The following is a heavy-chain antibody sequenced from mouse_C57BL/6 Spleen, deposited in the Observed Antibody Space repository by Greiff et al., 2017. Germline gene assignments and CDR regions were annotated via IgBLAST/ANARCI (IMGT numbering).Heavy chain of an antibody. CDR2: ISNLAYSI. D-gene: IGHD1-1*02. CDR3: ARRASYGDWDFDV. J-gene: IGHJ1*03. Sequence: EVKLVESGGGLVQPGGSLKLSCAASGFTFSDYGMAWVRQAPRKGPEWVAFISNLAYSIDYADTVTGRFTISRENAKNTLYLERSSLRTEDTAMYYCARRASYGDWDFDVWGTGTTVTVSS. V-gene: IGHV5-15*04. CDR1: GFTFSDYG.